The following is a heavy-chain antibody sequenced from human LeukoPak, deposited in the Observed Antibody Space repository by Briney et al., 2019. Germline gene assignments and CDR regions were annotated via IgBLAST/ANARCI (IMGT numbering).Heavy chain of an antibody. Sequence: ASVQVSCKASGYSFTGYGISWVRQAPGQRLEWMGWISAYNGNTNYAQKLQGRVTMTTDTSTSTAYMELRSLRSDDTAVYYCARDCDRSGYYCYWGQGTLVTVSS. V-gene: IGHV1-18*01. CDR3: ARDCDRSGYYCY. CDR2: ISAYNGNT. D-gene: IGHD3-22*01. CDR1: GYSFTGYG. J-gene: IGHJ4*02.